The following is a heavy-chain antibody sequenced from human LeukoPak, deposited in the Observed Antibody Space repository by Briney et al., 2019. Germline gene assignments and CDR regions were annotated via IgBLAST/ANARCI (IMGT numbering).Heavy chain of an antibody. CDR1: GFTFSDYD. J-gene: IGHJ4*02. Sequence: SGGSLRLSCAASGFTFSDYDMNWVRQAPGKGLEWVSSISGSSIYVSYADSVKGRYTISRDNAKNTVFLLINSLRVEDTAVYYCARDSVDGPFVISLDLWGQGALVTVSS. V-gene: IGHV3-21*06. D-gene: IGHD3-10*01. CDR2: ISGSSIYV. CDR3: ARDSVDGPFVISLDL.